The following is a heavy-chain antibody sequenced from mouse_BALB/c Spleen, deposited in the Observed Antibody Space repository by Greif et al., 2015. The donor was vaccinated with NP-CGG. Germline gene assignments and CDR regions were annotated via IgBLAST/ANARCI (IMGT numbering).Heavy chain of an antibody. J-gene: IGHJ2*01. V-gene: IGHV1S81*02. CDR2: INPSNGGT. D-gene: IGHD3-3*01. Sequence: VQLQQSGAELVKPGASVKLSCKASGYTFTSYYMYWVKQRPGQGLEWIGEINPSNGGTNFNEKFKGKATLTVDKSSSTAYMQLSSLTSEDSAVYYCTRSWDSYFDYWGQGTTLTVSS. CDR1: GYTFTSYY. CDR3: TRSWDSYFDY.